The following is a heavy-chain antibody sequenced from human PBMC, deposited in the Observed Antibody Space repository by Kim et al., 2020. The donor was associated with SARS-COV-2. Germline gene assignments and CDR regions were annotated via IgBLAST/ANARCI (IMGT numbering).Heavy chain of an antibody. Sequence: SETLSLTCAVYGGSFSGYYWSWIRQPPGKGLEWIGEINHSGSTNYNPSLKSRVTISVDTSKNQFSLKLSSVTAADTAVYYCARRRGSRAFDYWGQGTLVTVSS. CDR3: ARRRGSRAFDY. CDR1: GGSFSGYY. D-gene: IGHD3-10*01. V-gene: IGHV4-34*01. CDR2: INHSGST. J-gene: IGHJ4*02.